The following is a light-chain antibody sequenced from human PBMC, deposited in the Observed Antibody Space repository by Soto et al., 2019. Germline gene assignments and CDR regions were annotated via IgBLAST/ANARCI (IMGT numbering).Light chain of an antibody. CDR1: QSVSNNY. Sequence: EIVLTQSPGTLSLSPGARATLSCRASQSVSNNYLAWYQQKPGQAPRLIISGASSRAADIPDRFSGSGSGTDFTLTINRLEPEDCAVYDCQQYDSSPRTFGQGTKVDIK. J-gene: IGKJ1*01. CDR3: QQYDSSPRT. CDR2: GAS. V-gene: IGKV3-20*01.